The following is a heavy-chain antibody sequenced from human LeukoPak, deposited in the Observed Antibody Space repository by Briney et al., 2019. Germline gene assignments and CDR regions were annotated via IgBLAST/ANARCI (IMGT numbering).Heavy chain of an antibody. D-gene: IGHD5/OR15-5a*01. V-gene: IGHV1-2*02. Sequence: ASVKVSCKASGGTFSNFAISWVRQAPGQGLEWMGWIHPNNGGTNYAQNFQGRVTMTRDTSISTAYMELSRMISDDTAIYYCARNALGLSYWGQGTLVTVSS. CDR1: GGTFSNFA. CDR3: ARNALGLSY. J-gene: IGHJ4*02. CDR2: IHPNNGGT.